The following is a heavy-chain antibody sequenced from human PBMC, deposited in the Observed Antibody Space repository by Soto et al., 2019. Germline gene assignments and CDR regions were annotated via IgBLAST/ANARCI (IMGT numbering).Heavy chain of an antibody. D-gene: IGHD4-17*01. V-gene: IGHV3-23*01. CDR2: VSAGAISK. Sequence: VQLLESGGGLVQPGGSLRLSCAASGFTFSSYAMSWVRQAPGRGLEWVSAVSAGAISKYYADSVKGRFTISRDNSKNVLYLQMNSLRGDDMAIYYCARGSNGDYDYWGQGTLVTVSS. CDR1: GFTFSSYA. J-gene: IGHJ4*02. CDR3: ARGSNGDYDY.